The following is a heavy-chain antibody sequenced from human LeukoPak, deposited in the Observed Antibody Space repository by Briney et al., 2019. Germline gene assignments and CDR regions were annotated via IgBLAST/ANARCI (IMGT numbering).Heavy chain of an antibody. D-gene: IGHD1-26*01. J-gene: IGHJ5*02. V-gene: IGHV4-4*07. CDR2: IYTSGST. CDR1: GGYIRSDC. Sequence: SDTLFLTWTVTGGYIRSDCWSWIRQPAGKGLEWIGHIYTSGSTNYNPSLKSRVTMSVDTSKNQFSLNLISVTAADTAVYYCARNIGGGHSNNWNWFDPWGQGTLVTVSS. CDR3: ARNIGGGHSNNWNWFDP.